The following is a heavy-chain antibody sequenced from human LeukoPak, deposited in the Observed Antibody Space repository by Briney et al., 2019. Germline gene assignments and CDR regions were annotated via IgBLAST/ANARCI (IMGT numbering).Heavy chain of an antibody. D-gene: IGHD4-17*01. Sequence: SVKVSCKASGGTFSSYAISWVRQAPGQGLEWMGRIIPILGIANYAQKFQGRVTITADKSTSTAYMELSSLRSEDTAVYYCARTPVDYGDFAREEYWGQGTLVTVSS. CDR1: GGTFSSYA. CDR3: ARTPVDYGDFAREEY. V-gene: IGHV1-69*04. CDR2: IIPILGIA. J-gene: IGHJ4*02.